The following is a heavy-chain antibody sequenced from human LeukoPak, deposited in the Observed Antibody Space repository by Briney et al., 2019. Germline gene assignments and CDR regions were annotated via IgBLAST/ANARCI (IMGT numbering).Heavy chain of an antibody. V-gene: IGHV3-33*01. CDR2: IWYDGSNK. CDR1: GFTFSSYG. D-gene: IGHD6-13*01. J-gene: IGHJ4*02. Sequence: PGGSLRLSCAASGFTFSSYGMHCVRQAPGKGLEWVAVIWYDGSNKYYADSVKGRFTISRDNSKNTLYLQMNSLRAEDTAVYYCARGPIPYSSSWYALDYWGQGTLVTVSS. CDR3: ARGPIPYSSSWYALDY.